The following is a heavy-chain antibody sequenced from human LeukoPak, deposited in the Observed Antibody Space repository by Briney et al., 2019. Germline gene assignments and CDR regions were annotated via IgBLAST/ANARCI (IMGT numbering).Heavy chain of an antibody. V-gene: IGHV3-21*01. Sequence: GGSLRLSCAASGFTFSSYSMNWVRQAPGKGLEWVSSISSSSSYIYYADSVKGRFTISRDNAKNSLYLQMNSLRAEDTAVYYCASERDDYGDYAWDYWGQGTLVTVSS. D-gene: IGHD4-17*01. CDR1: GFTFSSYS. CDR2: ISSSSSYI. J-gene: IGHJ4*02. CDR3: ASERDDYGDYAWDY.